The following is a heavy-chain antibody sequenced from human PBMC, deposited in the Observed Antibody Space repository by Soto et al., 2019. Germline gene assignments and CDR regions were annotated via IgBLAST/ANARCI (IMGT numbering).Heavy chain of an antibody. CDR2: IKSKTYGGTT. D-gene: IGHD3-10*01. J-gene: IGHJ3*02. Sequence: GGSLRLSCAASGFTFSNAWMNWVRQAPGKGLEWVGRIKSKTYGGTTDYAAPVKGRFTISRDDSKNTLYLQMNSLKTEDTAVYYCTTDPHVLLWFGEFPDAFDIWGQGTMVTVSS. V-gene: IGHV3-15*07. CDR1: GFTFSNAW. CDR3: TTDPHVLLWFGEFPDAFDI.